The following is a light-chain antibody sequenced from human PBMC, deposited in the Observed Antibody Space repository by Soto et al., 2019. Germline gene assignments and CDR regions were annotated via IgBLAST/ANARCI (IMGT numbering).Light chain of an antibody. CDR2: GAS. CDR3: QQYDNLPRLT. Sequence: DIQMTQSPSSLSASVGDRVTITCQASQDISSYLNWYQQKPGKAPKLLIYGASNLETGVPPRFSGSGSVTDFTFTISSLQPEDIATYYCQQYDNLPRLTFGGGTKVEIK. CDR1: QDISSY. V-gene: IGKV1-33*01. J-gene: IGKJ4*01.